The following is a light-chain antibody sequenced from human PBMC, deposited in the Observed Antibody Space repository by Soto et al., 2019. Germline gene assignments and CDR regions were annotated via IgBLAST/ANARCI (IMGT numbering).Light chain of an antibody. CDR1: QGIGSW. J-gene: IGKJ4*01. CDR3: QPANSYPLT. CDR2: AAS. Sequence: DIQMTQSPSSVSASVGDRVTITCRTSQGIGSWLAWYQQKPGKAPKVLNYAASSLQCGVPSRFSGSGSWSDFTRTISSLQPEGFATNYCQPANSYPLTFGGGTKVEIK. V-gene: IGKV1-12*01.